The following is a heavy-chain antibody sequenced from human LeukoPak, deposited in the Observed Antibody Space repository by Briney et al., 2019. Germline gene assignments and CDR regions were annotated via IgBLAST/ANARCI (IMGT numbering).Heavy chain of an antibody. CDR3: ARIRSGYYYGAGAFQH. Sequence: SETLSLTCAVYGGSFSGYYWSWIRQPPGKGLEWIGEINHSGSTNYNPSLKSRVTVSVDTSKNQFSLKLSSVTAADTAVYYCARIRSGYYYGAGAFQHWGQGTLVTVSS. D-gene: IGHD3-22*01. CDR2: INHSGST. V-gene: IGHV4-34*01. CDR1: GGSFSGYY. J-gene: IGHJ1*01.